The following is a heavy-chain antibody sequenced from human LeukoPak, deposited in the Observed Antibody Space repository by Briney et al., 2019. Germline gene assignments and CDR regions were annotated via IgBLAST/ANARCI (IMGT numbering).Heavy chain of an antibody. CDR3: ASWIDYYDSSEDASPVDY. V-gene: IGHV1-69*04. J-gene: IGHJ4*02. CDR1: GGTFSSYA. D-gene: IGHD3-22*01. CDR2: IFPILGIA. Sequence: SVKVSCKASGGTFSSYAISWVRQAPGQGLEWMGRIFPILGIANYAQKFQGRVTITADKSTSTAYMELSSLRSEDTAVYYCASWIDYYDSSEDASPVDYWGQGTLVTVSS.